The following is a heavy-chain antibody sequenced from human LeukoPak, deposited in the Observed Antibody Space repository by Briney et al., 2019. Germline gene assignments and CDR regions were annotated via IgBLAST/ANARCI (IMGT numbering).Heavy chain of an antibody. D-gene: IGHD4-17*01. CDR1: GFTFSSYD. Sequence: GGSLRLSCAASGFTFSSYDMSWVRQAPGKGPEWVSGISGSGGTTYYADSVKGRFTISRDNSKNTLYLQMNSLRAEDTALYYCARGVTTHYYYYMDVWGKGTTVTVSS. V-gene: IGHV3-23*01. J-gene: IGHJ6*03. CDR3: ARGVTTHYYYYMDV. CDR2: ISGSGGTT.